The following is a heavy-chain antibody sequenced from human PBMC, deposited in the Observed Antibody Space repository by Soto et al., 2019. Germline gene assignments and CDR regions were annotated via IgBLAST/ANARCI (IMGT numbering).Heavy chain of an antibody. D-gene: IGHD3-10*01. CDR1: GYTFSTYG. J-gene: IGHJ4*02. CDR2: ISAHNGNT. CDR3: TRERGVVEGDY. Sequence: QVQLVQSGAEVKKPGASVKVSCKASGYTFSTYGIIWVRQAPGQGLEWMGWISAHNGNTDYAHKVQGRVTMTTDTSTNTAYLELRSLISDDKAVYYCTRERGVVEGDYWGQGTLVTVSS. V-gene: IGHV1-18*01.